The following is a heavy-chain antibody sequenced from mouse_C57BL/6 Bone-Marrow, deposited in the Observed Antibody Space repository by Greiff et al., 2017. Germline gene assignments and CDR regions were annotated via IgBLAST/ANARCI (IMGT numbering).Heavy chain of an antibody. CDR1: GYSFTDYN. D-gene: IGHD1-1*01. Sequence: VQLQQSGPELVKPGASVKISCTASGYSFTDYNMNWVKQSNGKSLEWIGVINPNYGTTSYNQKFKGKATLTVDQSSSTAYMQLNSLTSEDSAVEDSARGATIYYYSSPPFAYWGQGTLVTVSA. V-gene: IGHV1-39*01. J-gene: IGHJ3*01. CDR2: INPNYGTT. CDR3: ARGATIYYYSSPPFAY.